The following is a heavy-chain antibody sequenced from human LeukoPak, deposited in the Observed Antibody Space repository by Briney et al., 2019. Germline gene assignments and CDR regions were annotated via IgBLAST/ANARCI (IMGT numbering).Heavy chain of an antibody. Sequence: ASVKVSFKASGYTFTIYYMHWVRQAPGQGLEWMGIINPSGGSTSYAQKFQGRVTMTRDTSTSTVYMELSSLRSEDTAVYYCARGGPRDTAHDYWGQGTLVTVSS. CDR1: GYTFTIYY. D-gene: IGHD5-18*01. CDR3: ARGGPRDTAHDY. J-gene: IGHJ4*02. V-gene: IGHV1-46*01. CDR2: INPSGGST.